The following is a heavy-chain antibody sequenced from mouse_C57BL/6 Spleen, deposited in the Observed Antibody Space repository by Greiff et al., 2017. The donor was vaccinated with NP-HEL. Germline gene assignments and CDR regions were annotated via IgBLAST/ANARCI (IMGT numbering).Heavy chain of an antibody. D-gene: IGHD6-1*01. V-gene: IGHV1-69*01. CDR3: ARRGSLGAMDY. Sequence: VQLQQPGAELVMPGASVKLSCKASGYTFTSYWMHWVKQRPGQGLEWIGEIDPSDSYTNYNQKFKGKSTLTVDKSSSTAYMQLSSLTSEDSAVYYCARRGSLGAMDYWGQGTSVTVSS. J-gene: IGHJ4*01. CDR2: IDPSDSYT. CDR1: GYTFTSYW.